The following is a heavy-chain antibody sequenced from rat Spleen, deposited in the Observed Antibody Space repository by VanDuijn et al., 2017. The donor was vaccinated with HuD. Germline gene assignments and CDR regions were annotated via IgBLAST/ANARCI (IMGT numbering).Heavy chain of an antibody. Sequence: EVQLVESGGGLVQPGRSLKLSCTASGLSFSNYDMAWVRQAPTKGLEWVATISFDGSSPLYGDSVKGRFTISRENAKNTLYLQMDSLRSEDTATYYCARFGYYYDVNYYPYYFDSWGQGVMVTVSS. D-gene: IGHD1-12*02. CDR1: GLSFSNYD. CDR2: ISFDGSSP. V-gene: IGHV5-29*01. CDR3: ARFGYYYDVNYYPYYFDS. J-gene: IGHJ2*01.